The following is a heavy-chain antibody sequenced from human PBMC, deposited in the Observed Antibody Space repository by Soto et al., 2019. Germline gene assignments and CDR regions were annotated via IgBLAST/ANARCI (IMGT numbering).Heavy chain of an antibody. CDR3: ATAPTNGYYDILTGYWTLDY. D-gene: IGHD3-9*01. Sequence: PGGSLRLSCAASGFTFSSYAMSWVRQAPGKGLEWVSAISGSGGSTYYADSVKGRFTISRDNSKNTLYLQMNSLRAEDTAVYYCATAPTNGYYDILTGYWTLDYWGQGTLVTVSS. J-gene: IGHJ4*02. V-gene: IGHV3-23*01. CDR2: ISGSGGST. CDR1: GFTFSSYA.